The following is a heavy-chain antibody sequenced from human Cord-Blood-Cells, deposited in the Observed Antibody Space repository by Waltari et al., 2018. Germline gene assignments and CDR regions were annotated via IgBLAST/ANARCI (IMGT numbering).Heavy chain of an antibody. D-gene: IGHD1-26*01. CDR1: GGSFSGYY. CDR2: INHSGST. J-gene: IGHJ4*02. Sequence: QVQLQQWGAGLLKPSETLSLTCAVYGGSFSGYYWSWIRQPPGKGLEWIGEINHSGSTNSNPSLKSRVTISVDTSKNQFSLKLSSVTAADTAVYYCARGPYSGSYYDYWGQGTLVTVSS. V-gene: IGHV4-34*01. CDR3: ARGPYSGSYYDY.